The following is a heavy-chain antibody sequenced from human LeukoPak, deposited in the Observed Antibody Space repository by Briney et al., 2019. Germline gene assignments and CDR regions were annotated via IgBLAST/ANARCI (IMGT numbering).Heavy chain of an antibody. CDR1: GFALSSHW. V-gene: IGHV3-7*03. CDR2: VNRDGSET. Sequence: GGSLRLSCAASGFALSSHWMTWVRQVPGRGPEWVANVNRDGSETYYLDSVKGRFTISKDNAKNSLYLQMNSLRAEDTALYHCARNNGIDVWGQGTTVIVSS. CDR3: ARNNGIDV. J-gene: IGHJ6*02.